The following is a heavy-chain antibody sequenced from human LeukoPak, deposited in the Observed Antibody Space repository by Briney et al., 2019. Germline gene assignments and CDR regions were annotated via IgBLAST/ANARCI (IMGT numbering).Heavy chain of an antibody. D-gene: IGHD6-19*01. CDR3: ARDSHYATSGWDFDY. CDR2: ISGSDGSA. V-gene: IGHV3-23*01. Sequence: PGGSLRLSCAASGFTFSSYAMSWVRQAPGKGLEWVSAISGSDGSAYYADSVKGRFTISRDNSKNTVYLQMNSLRAEDTAVYHCARDSHYATSGWDFDYWGQGTLVTVSS. CDR1: GFTFSSYA. J-gene: IGHJ4*02.